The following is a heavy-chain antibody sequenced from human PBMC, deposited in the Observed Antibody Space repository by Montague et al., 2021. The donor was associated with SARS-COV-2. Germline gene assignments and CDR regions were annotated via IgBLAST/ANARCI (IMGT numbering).Heavy chain of an antibody. V-gene: IGHV4-39*02. J-gene: IGHJ3*02. CDR1: GGSIGTCYYF. D-gene: IGHD2-2*01. Sequence: SETLSLTCTVSGGSIGTCYYFWSWIRQSPGMGLEWLVTVCCRGNTYYNPSLKGPVTISVDASPNPFSLRLTSVTVAETAFYFCARRNYCSSISCDNGGFDNWGQGAVVTVSS. CDR3: ARRNYCSSISCDNGGFDN. CDR2: VCCRGNT.